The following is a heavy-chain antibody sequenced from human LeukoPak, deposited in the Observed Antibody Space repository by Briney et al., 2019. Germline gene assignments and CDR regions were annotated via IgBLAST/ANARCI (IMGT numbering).Heavy chain of an antibody. Sequence: GGSLRLSCAASGFTFSSYGMHWVRQAPGKGLEWVVFIRYDGSNKYYADSVKGRFTISRDNSKNTLYLQMNSLRAEDTAVYYCAKVNPEQWGPLDYWGQGTLVTVSS. CDR3: AKVNPEQWGPLDY. D-gene: IGHD6-19*01. CDR2: IRYDGSNK. V-gene: IGHV3-30*02. J-gene: IGHJ4*02. CDR1: GFTFSSYG.